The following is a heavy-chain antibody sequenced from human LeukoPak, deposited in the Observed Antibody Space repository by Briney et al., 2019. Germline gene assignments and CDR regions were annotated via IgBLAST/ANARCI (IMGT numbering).Heavy chain of an antibody. J-gene: IGHJ6*02. CDR3: TRALGSGSYGMDV. CDR1: GFTFSSYD. Sequence: GGSLRLSCAASGFTFSSYDMHWVRQATGKGLECVSAIGTAGDTYYPGSVKGRFTISRENAKNSLYLRMNSLRAGDTAVYYCTRALGSGSYGMDVWGQGTTVTVSS. V-gene: IGHV3-13*01. D-gene: IGHD3-10*01. CDR2: IGTAGDT.